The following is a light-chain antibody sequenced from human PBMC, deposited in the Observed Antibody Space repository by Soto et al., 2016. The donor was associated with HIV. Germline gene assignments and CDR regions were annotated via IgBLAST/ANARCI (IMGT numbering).Light chain of an antibody. CDR3: QAWDSTIPSYV. CDR2: QDN. CDR1: QLGDKY. V-gene: IGLV3-1*01. J-gene: IGLJ1*01. Sequence: SYELTQPPSVSVSPGQTASVTCSGDQLGDKYACWYQQKPGQSPVLVIYQDNKRPSGIPERFSGSNSGNTATLTISGTQAVDEADYYCQAWDSTIPSYVFGTGTKLTVL.